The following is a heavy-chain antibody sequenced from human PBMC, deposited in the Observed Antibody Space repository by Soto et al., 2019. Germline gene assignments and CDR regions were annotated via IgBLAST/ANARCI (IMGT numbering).Heavy chain of an antibody. J-gene: IGHJ3*02. CDR2: ISSGSSYI. V-gene: IGHV3-21*01. CDR3: ARDVSYCSGGSCYATYAFDI. Sequence: EVQLVESGGGLVKPGGPLRLSFAPSGFTFITLRRNWVRRAPGKGLKGVSSISSGSSYIYYADSVKGRFTISRDNAKNSLYLQMNSLRVEDRAVYYCARDVSYCSGGSCYATYAFDIWGQGTMVTVSS. D-gene: IGHD2-15*01. CDR1: GFTFITLR.